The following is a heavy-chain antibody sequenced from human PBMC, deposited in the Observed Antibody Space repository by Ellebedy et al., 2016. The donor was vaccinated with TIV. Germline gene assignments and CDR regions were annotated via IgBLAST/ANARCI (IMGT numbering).Heavy chain of an antibody. D-gene: IGHD6-13*01. Sequence: AASVKVSCKASGYTFTTYDINWVRQATGQGLEWMGWMSPNNGNTGHAQKFQGRVTMTRDTSISTAYMELSTLTSEDTAVYYCARASDSSTYMPFDYWGQGILVTVSS. V-gene: IGHV1-8*01. CDR3: ARASDSSTYMPFDY. CDR1: GYTFTTYD. J-gene: IGHJ4*02. CDR2: MSPNNGNT.